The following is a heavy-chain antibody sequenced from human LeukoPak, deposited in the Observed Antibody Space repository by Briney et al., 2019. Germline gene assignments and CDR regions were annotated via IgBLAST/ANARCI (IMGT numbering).Heavy chain of an antibody. CDR3: AREVSGERSGELILDY. CDR2: ISSSGSTI. J-gene: IGHJ4*02. Sequence: GGSLRLSCAASGFTFSSYEMNWVRQAPGKGLEWVSYISSSGSTIYYADSVKGRFTISRDNAKNSLYLQMNSLRAEDTAVYYCAREVSGERSGELILDYWGQETLVTVSS. D-gene: IGHD3-10*01. CDR1: GFTFSSYE. V-gene: IGHV3-48*03.